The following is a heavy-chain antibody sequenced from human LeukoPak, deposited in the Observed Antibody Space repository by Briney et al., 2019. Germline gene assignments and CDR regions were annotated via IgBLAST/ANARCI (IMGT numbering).Heavy chain of an antibody. Sequence: GGSLRLSCAASGFTFSSYWMSWVRQAPGKGLEWVANINQDVSDRNYVDSVKGRFTISRDNTKNSLYLQMNSLRAEDTAVYYCARDRGYSTFDFWGQGTMVTVSS. D-gene: IGHD5-18*01. CDR2: INQDVSDR. CDR1: GFTFSSYW. V-gene: IGHV3-7*05. J-gene: IGHJ3*01. CDR3: ARDRGYSTFDF.